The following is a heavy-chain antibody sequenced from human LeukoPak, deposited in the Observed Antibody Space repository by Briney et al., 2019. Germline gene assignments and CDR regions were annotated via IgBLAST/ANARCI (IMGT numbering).Heavy chain of an antibody. J-gene: IGHJ4*02. V-gene: IGHV4-61*05. D-gene: IGHD4-23*01. CDR1: GASISISSYY. Sequence: SETLSLTCTVSGASISISSYYWGWIRQTPGKGLEWIGDIYHSGSTNYNPSLKSRVTISVDKSKNQFSLKLSSVTAADTAVYYCARVSYGGNNPFDYWGQGTLVTVSS. CDR2: IYHSGST. CDR3: ARVSYGGNNPFDY.